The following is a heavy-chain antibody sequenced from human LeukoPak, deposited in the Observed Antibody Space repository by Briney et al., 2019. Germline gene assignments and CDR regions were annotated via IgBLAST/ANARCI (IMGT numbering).Heavy chain of an antibody. CDR3: ARQKRVENWFDP. D-gene: IGHD1-1*01. CDR1: GGSISSSSYY. V-gene: IGHV4-39*01. Sequence: SETLSLTCTVSGGSISSSSYYWGWIRQPPGKGXXWIGSIYYSGSTYYNPSLKSRVTISVDTSKNQFSLKLSSVTAADTAVYYCARQKRVENWFDPWGQGTLVTVSS. J-gene: IGHJ5*02. CDR2: IYYSGST.